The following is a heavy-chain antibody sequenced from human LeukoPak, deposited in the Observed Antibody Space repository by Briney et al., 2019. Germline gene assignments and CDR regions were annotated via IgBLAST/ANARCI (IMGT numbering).Heavy chain of an antibody. J-gene: IGHJ3*02. CDR3: ARGGDIVVVPAAMGQGAFDI. CDR2: INHSGGT. V-gene: IGHV4-34*01. CDR1: GGSFSGYY. Sequence: SETLSLTCAVYGGSFSGYYWGWIRQPPGKGLEWIGEINHSGGTNYNPSLKSRVTISVDTSKNQFSLKLSSVTAADTAVYYCARGGDIVVVPAAMGQGAFDIWGQGTMVTVSS. D-gene: IGHD2-2*01.